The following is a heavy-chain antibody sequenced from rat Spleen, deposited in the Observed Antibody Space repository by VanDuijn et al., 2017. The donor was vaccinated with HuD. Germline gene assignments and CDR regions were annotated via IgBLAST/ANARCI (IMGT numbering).Heavy chain of an antibody. CDR2: ISYSGST. CDR3: ARTMYTTDYYYVPFAY. CDR1: SYSITSSY. D-gene: IGHD1-6*01. Sequence: EVQLQESGPGLVKPSQSLSLTCSVTSYSITSSYRWNWIRKFPGNKMEWMGYISYSGSTGYNPSLKSRTSITRDTSKNQFFLQLNSVTTEDTATYYCARTMYTTDYYYVPFAYWGQGTLVTVSS. V-gene: IGHV3-1*01. J-gene: IGHJ3*01.